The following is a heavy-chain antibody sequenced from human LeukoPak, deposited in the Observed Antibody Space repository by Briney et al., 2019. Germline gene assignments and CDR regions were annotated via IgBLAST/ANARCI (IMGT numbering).Heavy chain of an antibody. V-gene: IGHV1-2*02. Sequence: ASVKVSCKASGYTFTSYGISWVRQAPGQGLEWMGWINPNTGGTNYAQKFQGSVTVTRDTSISTVYMELSGLRSDDTAVYYCARVGYTTSWYYFDNWGQGTLVTVSS. J-gene: IGHJ4*02. CDR3: ARVGYTTSWYYFDN. CDR1: GYTFTSYG. D-gene: IGHD6-13*01. CDR2: INPNTGGT.